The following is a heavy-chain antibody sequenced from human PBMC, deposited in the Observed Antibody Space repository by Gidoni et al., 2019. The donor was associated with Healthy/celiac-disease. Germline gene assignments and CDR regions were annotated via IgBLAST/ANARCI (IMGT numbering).Heavy chain of an antibody. CDR2: ISYDGSNK. Sequence: QVQLVESGGGVVQPGRSLRLSCAASGFTFRRYAMHCVPQAPGKGLEWVAVISYDGSNKYYADSVKGRFTISRDNSKNTLYLQMNSLRAEDTAVYYCARDVFPSIRLWFMESGPQGATDIWGQGTMVTVSS. J-gene: IGHJ3*02. D-gene: IGHD3-10*01. CDR3: ARDVFPSIRLWFMESGPQGATDI. CDR1: GFTFRRYA. V-gene: IGHV3-30-3*01.